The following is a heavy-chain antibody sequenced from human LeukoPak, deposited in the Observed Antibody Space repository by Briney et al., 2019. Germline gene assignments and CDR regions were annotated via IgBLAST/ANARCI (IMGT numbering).Heavy chain of an antibody. CDR2: IYSGGST. CDR3: ARGALGMSGRIVDAFDI. D-gene: IGHD1-14*01. J-gene: IGHJ3*02. Sequence: PGGSLRLSCAASGFTVSSNYMSWVRQAPGKGLEWVSVIYSGGSTYYADSVKGRFTISRDNAKNSLYLQMNSLRAEDTAVYYCARGALGMSGRIVDAFDIWGQGTRVTVSS. V-gene: IGHV3-53*01. CDR1: GFTVSSNY.